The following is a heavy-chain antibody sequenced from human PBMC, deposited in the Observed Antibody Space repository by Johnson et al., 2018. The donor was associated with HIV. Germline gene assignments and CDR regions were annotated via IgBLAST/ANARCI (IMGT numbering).Heavy chain of an antibody. D-gene: IGHD6-13*01. V-gene: IGHV3-20*04. J-gene: IGHJ3*02. CDR3: ARDLVGVVAAAGPVGDASDI. CDR2: FTWDGDRT. Sequence: VQLVESGGNVVRPGGSLRLSCAASGFTFDDYAMNWVRQAPGKGLEWVSGFTWDGDRTAYADSVKGRFTISIDNAKKSLYVQINSLRAEDTAVYYCARDLVGVVAAAGPVGDASDIWGQGTMVTVSS. CDR1: GFTFDDYA.